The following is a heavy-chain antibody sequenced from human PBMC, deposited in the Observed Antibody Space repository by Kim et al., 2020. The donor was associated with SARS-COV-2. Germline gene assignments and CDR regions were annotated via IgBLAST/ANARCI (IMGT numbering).Heavy chain of an antibody. CDR1: GYSFTNYW. CDR3: ARHYFGEFLSQYNWFDP. Sequence: GESLKISCKTSGYSFTNYWISWVRQMPGEGLEWMGNIDPSDSHPNYSPSFQGRVTISVDKSTNTAYLQWSSLRASDTAMYYCARHYFGEFLSQYNWFDPWGQGTLVTVPS. CDR2: IDPSDSHP. V-gene: IGHV5-10-1*01. D-gene: IGHD3-10*01. J-gene: IGHJ5*02.